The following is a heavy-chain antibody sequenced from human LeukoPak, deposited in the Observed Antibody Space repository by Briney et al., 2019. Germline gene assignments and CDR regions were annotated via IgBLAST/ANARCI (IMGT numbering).Heavy chain of an antibody. CDR2: ISYDGSNK. Sequence: GGSLRLSCAASGFTFSSYGMHWVRQAPGKGLEWVAVISYDGSNKYYTDSVKGRFTISRDNSKNTLYLQMNSLRAEDTAVYYCEGDYAPRLVDPWGQGTLVTVSS. CDR1: GFTFSSYG. CDR3: EGDYAPRLVDP. V-gene: IGHV3-30*03. J-gene: IGHJ5*02. D-gene: IGHD3-22*01.